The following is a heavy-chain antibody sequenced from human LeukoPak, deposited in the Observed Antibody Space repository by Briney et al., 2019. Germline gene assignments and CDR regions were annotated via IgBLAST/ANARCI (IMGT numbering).Heavy chain of an antibody. J-gene: IGHJ4*02. D-gene: IGHD2-2*01. CDR3: ARGVYCSRTTCTPDH. CDR2: INPNSGGP. V-gene: IGHV1-2*07. CDR1: GYTFTSYD. Sequence: GASVKVSCKASGYTFTSYDINWVRQAPGQGLEWMGWINPNSGGPNYAHKFQDRVTMTRVPSISTAYMELSRLRSDDTAVYYCARGVYCSRTTCTPDHWGQGTVVTVSS.